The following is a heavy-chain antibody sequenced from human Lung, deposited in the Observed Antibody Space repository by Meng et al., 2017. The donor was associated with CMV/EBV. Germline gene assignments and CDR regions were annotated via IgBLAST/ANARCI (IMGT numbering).Heavy chain of an antibody. CDR3: ARGGYYDFWSGYSYYYYYGMDV. CDR2: IYYSGST. J-gene: IGHJ6*02. CDR1: GGSISSYY. Sequence: SXTLSLXCTVSGGSISSYYWSWIRQPPGKGLEWIGYIYYSGSTNYNPSLKSRVTISVDTSKNQFSLKLSSVTAADTAVYYCARGGYYDFWSGYSYYYYYGMDVWGQGTTVTVSS. V-gene: IGHV4-59*01. D-gene: IGHD3-3*01.